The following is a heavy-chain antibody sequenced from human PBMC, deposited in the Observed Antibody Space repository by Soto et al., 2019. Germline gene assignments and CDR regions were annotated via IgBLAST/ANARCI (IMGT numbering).Heavy chain of an antibody. D-gene: IGHD2-8*02. V-gene: IGHV1-69*05. CDR2: IIPIFGTA. CDR3: ARAGGYHQDIGQSPFDY. Sequence: QVQLVQSGAEVKKPGSSVKVSCKASGGTFSSYAISWVRQAPGQGLEWMGGIIPIFGTANYAQKFQGRVTIGSQANEGQKVQGSGTITRAESPSTAYSELRSRGSEDTAVYYGARAGGYHQDIGQSPFDYWGQGTLVTVSS. CDR1: GGTFSSYA. J-gene: IGHJ4*02.